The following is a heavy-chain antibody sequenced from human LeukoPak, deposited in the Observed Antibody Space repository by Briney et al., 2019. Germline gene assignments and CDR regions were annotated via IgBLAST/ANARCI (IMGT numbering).Heavy chain of an antibody. D-gene: IGHD3-10*01. J-gene: IGHJ4*02. CDR3: ARGRVVIPEGPDY. CDR1: GFTFSSYG. V-gene: IGHV3-33*01. Sequence: GGSLRLSCAASGFTFSSYGMHRVRQAPGKGLEWVALIWYDGSDKYYADSVKGRFTISRDNSKNTLHLQMNSLRAEDTAVYYCARGRVVIPEGPDYWGQGTLVTVSS. CDR2: IWYDGSDK.